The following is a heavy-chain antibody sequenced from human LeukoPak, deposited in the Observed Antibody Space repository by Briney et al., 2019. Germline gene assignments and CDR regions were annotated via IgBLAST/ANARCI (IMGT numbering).Heavy chain of an antibody. V-gene: IGHV4-34*01. CDR2: INHSGST. CDR1: GGSFSGYY. CDR3: ASGRRAYYYYYMDV. D-gene: IGHD1-14*01. Sequence: PSETLSLTCAVYGGSFSGYYWSLIRQPPGKGLEWIGEINHSGSTNYNPSLKSRVTISVDTSKNQFSLKLSSVTAADTAVYYCASGRRAYYYYYMDVWGKGTTVTVSS. J-gene: IGHJ6*03.